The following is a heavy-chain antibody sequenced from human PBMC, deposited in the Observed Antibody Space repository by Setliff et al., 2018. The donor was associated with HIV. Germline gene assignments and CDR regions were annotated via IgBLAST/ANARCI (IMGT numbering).Heavy chain of an antibody. J-gene: IGHJ3*02. V-gene: IGHV4-38-2*02. D-gene: IGHD4-17*01. CDR2: IYHAGNT. CDR1: GHSITSDYQ. Sequence: SETLSLTCTVSGHSITSDYQWGWIRQPPGKGLEWIGSIYHAGNTYYNPSLKSRVTISVDTSKNQISLRLNSLTAADTAVYYCARGTTLNVVPDAFDIWGQGTMVTVSS. CDR3: ARGTTLNVVPDAFDI.